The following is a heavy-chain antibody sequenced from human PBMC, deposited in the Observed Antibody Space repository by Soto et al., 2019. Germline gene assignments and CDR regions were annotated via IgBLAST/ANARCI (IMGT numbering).Heavy chain of an antibody. Sequence: ASVKVSCKASGYAFTTYHMHWVRQAPGQGLEWMGMIDPSDGTTTYAQKLQGRVTMTRDTATSTVYMELSSLRSEDTAVYYCARDELPDVQNDAFDIWGQGTMVTVSS. V-gene: IGHV1-46*04. CDR1: GYAFTTYH. CDR2: IDPSDGTT. J-gene: IGHJ3*02. D-gene: IGHD2-21*01. CDR3: ARDELPDVQNDAFDI.